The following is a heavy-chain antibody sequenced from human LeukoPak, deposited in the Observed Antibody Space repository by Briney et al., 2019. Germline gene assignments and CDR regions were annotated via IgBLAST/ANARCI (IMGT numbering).Heavy chain of an antibody. Sequence: QPGGSLRLSCAASGCTFSNYPMSYVRQAPGKGLEWVSTVGISGSETYYADSVKGRFTISRDNSKNTLFLQMNSLGVEDTAVYYCAKDLRGLILRYFDSWGQGILVTVSS. CDR3: AKDLRGLILRYFDS. CDR1: GCTFSNYP. J-gene: IGHJ4*02. CDR2: VGISGSET. D-gene: IGHD3-16*01. V-gene: IGHV3-23*01.